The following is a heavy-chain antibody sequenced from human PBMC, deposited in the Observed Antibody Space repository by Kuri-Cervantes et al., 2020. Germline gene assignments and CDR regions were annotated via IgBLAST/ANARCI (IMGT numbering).Heavy chain of an antibody. V-gene: IGHV3-30*03. Sequence: GESLKISCAASGFTFSSYGMHWVRQAPGKGLEWVAVISYDGSNKYYADPVKGRFTISRDNSKNTLYLQMNSLRAEDTAVYYCARDGYYGSGIDHSMFNWGQGTLVTVSS. CDR3: ARDGYYGSGIDHSMFN. J-gene: IGHJ4*02. CDR1: GFTFSSYG. CDR2: ISYDGSNK. D-gene: IGHD3-10*01.